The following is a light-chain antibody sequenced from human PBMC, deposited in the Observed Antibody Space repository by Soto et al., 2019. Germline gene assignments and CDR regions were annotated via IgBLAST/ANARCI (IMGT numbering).Light chain of an antibody. CDR1: QTVSSSY. Sequence: EIVLTQSPGTLSLSPGERATLSCRASQTVSSSYLAWYQQKPGQPPRLLIYGASSRFTGIPDRFSGSGSGTSFSLSISSLGLEDFAVFYCQQYGISLFFARGTRRQI. CDR3: QQYGISLF. V-gene: IGKV3-20*01. CDR2: GAS. J-gene: IGKJ2*01.